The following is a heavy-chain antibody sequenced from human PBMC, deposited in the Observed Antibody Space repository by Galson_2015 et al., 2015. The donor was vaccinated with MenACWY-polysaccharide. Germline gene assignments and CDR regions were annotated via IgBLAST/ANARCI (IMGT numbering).Heavy chain of an antibody. J-gene: IGHJ4*02. Sequence: SLRLSCAASGFTFSSYWMVWVRQAPGKGLAWVSLIYSGGSTHYADSVKGRFTISRDSSKNALYLQMNSLRAEDTAWYYCASNGDQGYWGQGTLVTVSS. CDR2: IYSGGST. V-gene: IGHV3-53*01. CDR3: ASNGDQGY. D-gene: IGHD4-17*01. CDR1: GFTFSSYW.